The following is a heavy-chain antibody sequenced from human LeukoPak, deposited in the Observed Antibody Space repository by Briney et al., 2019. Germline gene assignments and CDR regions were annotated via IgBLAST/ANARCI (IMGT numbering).Heavy chain of an antibody. D-gene: IGHD6-13*01. J-gene: IGHJ4*02. Sequence: ASVKVPCKASGYTFTGYYMHWVRQAPGQGLEWMGWINPNSGGTNCAQKFQGRVTMTRDTSISTVYMELSRLTSDDTAVYYCASSTIAAAGTSMDYWGQGTLVTVS. CDR3: ASSTIAAAGTSMDY. V-gene: IGHV1-2*02. CDR2: INPNSGGT. CDR1: GYTFTGYY.